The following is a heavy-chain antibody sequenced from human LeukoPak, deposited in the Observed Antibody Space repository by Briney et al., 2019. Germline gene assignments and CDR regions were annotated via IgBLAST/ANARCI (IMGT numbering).Heavy chain of an antibody. CDR3: ARVRFVVVVAATVSHYYYYMDV. J-gene: IGHJ6*03. D-gene: IGHD2-15*01. CDR1: GGSFSGYY. Sequence: PSETLSLTCAVYGGSFSGYYWSWIRQPPGKGLEWIGEINHSGSTNYNPSLKSRVTISVDTSKNQFSLKLSSVTAADTAVYYCARVRFVVVVAATVSHYYYYMDVWGKGTTVTVSS. CDR2: INHSGST. V-gene: IGHV4-34*01.